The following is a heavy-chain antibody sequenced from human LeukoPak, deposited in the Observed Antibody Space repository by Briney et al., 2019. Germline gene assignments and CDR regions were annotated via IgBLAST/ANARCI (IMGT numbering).Heavy chain of an antibody. CDR1: GGSISSYY. V-gene: IGHV4-4*07. CDR3: ARDSASSSWYYFDH. J-gene: IGHJ4*02. Sequence: SETLSLTCTVSGGSISSYYWSWIRQPAGKGLEWIGRIYTSGSTNYNPSLKSRVTMSVDTSKNQFSLKLSSVTAADTAVYYCARDSASSSWYYFDHWGQGTLVTVSS. CDR2: IYTSGST. D-gene: IGHD6-13*01.